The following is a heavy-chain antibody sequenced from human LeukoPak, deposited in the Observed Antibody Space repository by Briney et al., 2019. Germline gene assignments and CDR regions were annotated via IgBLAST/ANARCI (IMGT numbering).Heavy chain of an antibody. J-gene: IGHJ2*01. CDR3: ARDLFLWYFDL. CDR1: GFTFSSHW. V-gene: IGHV3-74*01. CDR2: IKSDGITT. Sequence: GGSLRLSCAASGFTFSSHWVHWVRQAPGKGLVWVSRIKSDGITTNYADFVRGRFTISRDNAKNTLYLQINSLRAEDTAVYYCARDLFLWYFDLWGRGTLVTVSS. D-gene: IGHD2-21*01.